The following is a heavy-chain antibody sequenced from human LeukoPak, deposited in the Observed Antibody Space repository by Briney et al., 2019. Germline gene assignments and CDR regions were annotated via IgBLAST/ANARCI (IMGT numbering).Heavy chain of an antibody. CDR1: GFSSYTFG. CDR2: IRGDGGST. V-gene: IGHV3-23*01. Sequence: GGTLRLSCAVSGFSSYTFGMSWVRQAPGKGLEWISSIRGDGGSTYYAETVRGRFTTSRDKSKNTLYLQMTSLRAEDSAVYFCAKDGYGSGGRWLDPWGQGTLDTVSS. D-gene: IGHD3-10*01. CDR3: AKDGYGSGGRWLDP. J-gene: IGHJ5*02.